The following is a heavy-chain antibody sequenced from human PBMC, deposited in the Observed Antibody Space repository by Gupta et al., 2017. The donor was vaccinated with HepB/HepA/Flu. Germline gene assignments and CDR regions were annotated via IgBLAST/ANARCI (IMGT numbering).Heavy chain of an antibody. CDR2: IKQDGSEK. D-gene: IGHD1-26*01. J-gene: IGHJ4*02. CDR1: GSSFSRSW. V-gene: IGHV3-7*01. Sequence: EVQLVESGGNLVQPGGSLRLSCAASGSSFSRSWMNWVRQAPGKGLEWVASIKQDGSEKYYVDSVRGRFTISRDNVKNSLYLQMNSLRVEDTAVYYCAVSGGGDWGQGTLVTVSS. CDR3: AVSGGGD.